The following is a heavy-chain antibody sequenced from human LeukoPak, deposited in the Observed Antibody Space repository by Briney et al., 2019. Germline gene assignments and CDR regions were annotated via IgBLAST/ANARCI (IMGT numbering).Heavy chain of an antibody. Sequence: GGSLRLSCAASGFTFSYYDMHWVRQAPGKGLEWVAFIRYDGSNKYYADSVKGRFTISRDNSKNTAYLQMNSLKTEDTAVYYCTRYNVGFESWGQGTLVTVSS. CDR1: GFTFSYYD. CDR3: TRYNVGFES. J-gene: IGHJ4*02. D-gene: IGHD1-1*01. V-gene: IGHV3-30*02. CDR2: IRYDGSNK.